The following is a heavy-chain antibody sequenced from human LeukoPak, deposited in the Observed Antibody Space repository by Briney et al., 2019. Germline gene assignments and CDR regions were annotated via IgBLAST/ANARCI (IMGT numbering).Heavy chain of an antibody. CDR3: AGLAAGMMDRDDY. D-gene: IGHD6-13*01. V-gene: IGHV3-53*01. J-gene: IGHJ4*02. CDR2: IYSGGST. CDR1: GFTVSSNY. Sequence: GGSLRLPCAASGFTVSSNYMSWVRQAPGKGLEWVSVIYSGGSTYYADSVKGRFTISRDNSKNTLYLQMNSLRAEDTAVYYCAGLAAGMMDRDDYWGQGTLVTVSS.